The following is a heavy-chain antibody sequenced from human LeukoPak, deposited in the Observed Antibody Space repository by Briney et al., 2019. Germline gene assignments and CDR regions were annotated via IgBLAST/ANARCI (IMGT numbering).Heavy chain of an antibody. V-gene: IGHV4-34*01. Sequence: SETLSLTCAVYGGSFSGYYWSWIRQPPGKGLEWIGEINHSGSTNYNPSLKSRVTISVDTSKNQFSLKLSSVTAADTAVYYCARAGRATRLLGYWGQGTPVTVSS. CDR3: ARAGRATRLLGY. D-gene: IGHD1-26*01. CDR1: GGSFSGYY. J-gene: IGHJ4*02. CDR2: INHSGST.